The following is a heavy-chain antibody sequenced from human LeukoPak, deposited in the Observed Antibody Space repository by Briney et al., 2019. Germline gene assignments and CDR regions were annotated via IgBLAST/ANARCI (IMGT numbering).Heavy chain of an antibody. CDR3: ARLTEAVVAFVDC. D-gene: IGHD2-2*01. J-gene: IGHJ4*02. Sequence: SETLSLTCTVSGGSTSFYHWSWIRQPPGKQMEWIGSVFYTGSTKYNPSLKSRVTISVETSKNHVSLRLTSVNAADTAMYYCARLTEAVVAFVDCWGQGTLVTVSS. CDR2: VFYTGST. CDR1: GGSTSFYH. V-gene: IGHV4-59*08.